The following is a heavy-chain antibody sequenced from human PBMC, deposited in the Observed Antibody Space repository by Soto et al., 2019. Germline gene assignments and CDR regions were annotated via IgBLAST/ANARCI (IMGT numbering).Heavy chain of an antibody. Sequence: PSETLSLTCTVSGGSISSSSYYWGWIRQPPGKGLEWIGSIYYSGSTYYNPSLKSRVTISVDTSKNQFSLKLSSVTASDTAVYYCARFSYYGSGSYKYYFDYWGQGTLVTVSS. J-gene: IGHJ4*02. CDR2: IYYSGST. CDR3: ARFSYYGSGSYKYYFDY. CDR1: GGSISSSSYY. V-gene: IGHV4-39*01. D-gene: IGHD3-10*01.